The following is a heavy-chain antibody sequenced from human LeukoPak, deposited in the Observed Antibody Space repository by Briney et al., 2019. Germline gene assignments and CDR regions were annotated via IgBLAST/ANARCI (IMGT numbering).Heavy chain of an antibody. D-gene: IGHD3-22*01. CDR1: GGSLSSSSYS. Sequence: SETLSLTRTVSGGSLSSSSYSWGWIRHPPGEGLEWIGSIYYSGSTYYNPSLKSRVTISVDTSKNQFSLKLSSVTAADTAVYYCARDARPYDSWVAFDIWGQGAMVTVSS. J-gene: IGHJ3*02. CDR3: ARDARPYDSWVAFDI. V-gene: IGHV4-39*07. CDR2: IYYSGST.